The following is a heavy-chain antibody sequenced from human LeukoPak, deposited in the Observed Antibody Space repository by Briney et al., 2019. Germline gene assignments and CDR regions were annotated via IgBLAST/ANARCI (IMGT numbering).Heavy chain of an antibody. CDR1: GFTFSDYY. Sequence: PGGSLRLSCAASGFTFSDYYITWIRQAPGKGLEWVSYISSSSSHTNYADSVRGRFTISRDNAKSSLYLQMNSLRAEDTAVYYCARDRGYEGVDYWGQGTLVTVSS. V-gene: IGHV3-11*06. CDR3: ARDRGYEGVDY. J-gene: IGHJ4*02. D-gene: IGHD3-10*01. CDR2: ISSSSSHT.